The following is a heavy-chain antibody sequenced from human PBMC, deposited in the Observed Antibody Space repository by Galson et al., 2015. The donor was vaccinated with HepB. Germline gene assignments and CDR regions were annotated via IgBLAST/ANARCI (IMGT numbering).Heavy chain of an antibody. D-gene: IGHD2/OR15-2a*01. CDR1: GGSISSDF. J-gene: IGHJ6*02. CDR2: IYYTGST. V-gene: IGHV4-59*08. Sequence: SETLSLTCTVSGGSISSDFWSWIRQPPGKGLEWIGNIYYTGSTKYNPSLKSRVTISVDTSKNQLSLRLNSVTAADTAVYYCARHSKAPLAYAMDVWGQGTTVIVSS. CDR3: ARHSKAPLAYAMDV.